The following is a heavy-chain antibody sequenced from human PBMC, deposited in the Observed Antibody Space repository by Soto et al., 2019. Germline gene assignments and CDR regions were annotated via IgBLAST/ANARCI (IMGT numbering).Heavy chain of an antibody. V-gene: IGHV1-18*01. J-gene: IGHJ4*02. D-gene: IGHD3-10*01. CDR2: ISAYNGNT. CDR1: GYTFTSYG. CDR3: ARLGGGATYYYGSGSYRVPFDY. Sequence: ASVKVSCKASGYTFTSYGISWVRQAPGQGLEWMGWISAYNGNTNYAQKLQGRVTMTTDTSTSTAYMELRSLRSDDTAVYYCARLGGGATYYYGSGSYRVPFDYWGQGTLVTVSS.